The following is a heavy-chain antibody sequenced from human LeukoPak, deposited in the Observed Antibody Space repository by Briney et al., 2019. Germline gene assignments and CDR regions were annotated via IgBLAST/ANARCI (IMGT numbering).Heavy chain of an antibody. CDR3: ARSPFVGGVGATSWYFDL. D-gene: IGHD1-26*01. J-gene: IGHJ2*01. Sequence: SETLSLTCTVSGASITSYYWTWIRQPPGKELEWIGNIYSSANINFNPSLKSRVTISLDASKSHFSLKLNSVSAADTAIYCCARSPFVGGVGATSWYFDLWGRGALVTVSS. CDR1: GASITSYY. V-gene: IGHV4-4*09. CDR2: IYSSANI.